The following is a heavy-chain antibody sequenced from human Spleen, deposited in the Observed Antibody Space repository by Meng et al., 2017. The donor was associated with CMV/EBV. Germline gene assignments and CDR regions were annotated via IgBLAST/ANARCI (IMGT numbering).Heavy chain of an antibody. CDR1: GYDFNSYW. Sequence: GYDFNSYWIGWVRQMPGKGLEWMGIIYPGDSDTRYSPSFQGQVTMSVDKSISTAYLQWSSLKASDTAMYFCARRKFDSSTWYNFFDYWGQGTLVTVSS. V-gene: IGHV5-51*01. J-gene: IGHJ4*02. D-gene: IGHD6-13*01. CDR3: ARRKFDSSTWYNFFDY. CDR2: IYPGDSDT.